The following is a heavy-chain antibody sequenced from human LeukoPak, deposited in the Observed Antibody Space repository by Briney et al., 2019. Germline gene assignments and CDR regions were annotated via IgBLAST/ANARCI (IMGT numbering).Heavy chain of an antibody. CDR1: GFTVSSNY. CDR3: AIENLGPNYYYYGMDV. J-gene: IGHJ6*02. V-gene: IGHV3-53*01. Sequence: GGSLRLSCAASGFTVSSNYMSWVRQAPGKGLEWVSVIYSGGSTYYADSVKGRFTISRDNSKNTLYLQMNSLRAEDTAVYYCAIENLGPNYYYYGMDVWGQGTTVTVSS. CDR2: IYSGGST.